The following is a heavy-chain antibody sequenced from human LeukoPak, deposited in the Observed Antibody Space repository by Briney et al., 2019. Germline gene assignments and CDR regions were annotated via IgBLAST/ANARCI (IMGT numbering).Heavy chain of an antibody. CDR3: TRDLEY. Sequence: PWGSLTLSCAASGYTFSDYTMNWVSQPPGKGPEWISYISSGGSVMHYADSVKGPFTISRANVENSLYMQMNSLRVEETAVYYCTRDLEYWGQGVLVTVSS. CDR1: GYTFSDYT. CDR2: ISSGGSVM. V-gene: IGHV3-48*01. J-gene: IGHJ4*02.